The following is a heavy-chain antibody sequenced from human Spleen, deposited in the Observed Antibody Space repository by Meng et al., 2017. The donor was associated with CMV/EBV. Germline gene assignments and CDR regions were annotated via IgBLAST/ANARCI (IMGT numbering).Heavy chain of an antibody. CDR3: ARGQKGYFDL. CDR1: GGSISSSNYY. V-gene: IGHV4-30-4*01. CDR2: IYNSGST. Sequence: QVQLQESGPGLVKPSQTLSLTCTVSGGSISSSNYYWSWIRQPPGKGLGWSGHIYNSGSTYYNPSLKSRITISVDTSKNQFSLKLSSVTAADTAVYYCARGQKGYFDLWGRGALVTVSS. J-gene: IGHJ2*01.